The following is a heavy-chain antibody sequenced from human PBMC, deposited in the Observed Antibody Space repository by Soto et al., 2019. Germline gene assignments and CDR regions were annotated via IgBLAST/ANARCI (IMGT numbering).Heavy chain of an antibody. D-gene: IGHD6-13*01. J-gene: IGHJ4*02. V-gene: IGHV3-23*01. CDR2: ISGSGPST. Sequence: EVQLLESGGGLVQPGGSLRLSCTAYGFTFTNYAMSWVRQAPGKGLEWVSTISGSGPSTYYADSVRGRFTISRDNSKNTVFLQMNSLRAEDTAVYYCAKPLRGSSWLFDYWGQGTLVTVSS. CDR1: GFTFTNYA. CDR3: AKPLRGSSWLFDY.